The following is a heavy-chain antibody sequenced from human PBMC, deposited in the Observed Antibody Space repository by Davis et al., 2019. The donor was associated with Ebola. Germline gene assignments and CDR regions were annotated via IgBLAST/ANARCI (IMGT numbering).Heavy chain of an antibody. J-gene: IGHJ4*02. CDR2: ISAYNGNT. CDR3: ARGGLLWFGELPKGSLGY. Sequence: ASVKVSCKASGYTFTGYGISWVRQAPGQGLEWMGWISAYNGNTNFAQKIQGRVTMTTDTSTSTAYMELRSLRSDDTAVYYCARGGLLWFGELPKGSLGYWGQGTLVTVSS. D-gene: IGHD3-10*01. V-gene: IGHV1-18*01. CDR1: GYTFTGYG.